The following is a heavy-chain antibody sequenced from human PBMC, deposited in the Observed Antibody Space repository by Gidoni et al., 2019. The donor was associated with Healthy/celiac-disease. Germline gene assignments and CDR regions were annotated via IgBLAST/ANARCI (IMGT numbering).Heavy chain of an antibody. V-gene: IGHV3-43*01. CDR2: ISWDGGRT. CDR3: AKEDTGRVGATS. J-gene: IGHJ4*02. D-gene: IGHD1-26*01. Sequence: EVQLVESGGVLVQPGGSLRLSCAASGFPVDDYTMHWVRQAPGKGLECVCRISWDGGRTYYADSVKGRFTISRDNSKNSMYLQRNRLRTEDNAVYYCAKEDTGRVGATSGGQGTLVTVSS. CDR1: GFPVDDYT.